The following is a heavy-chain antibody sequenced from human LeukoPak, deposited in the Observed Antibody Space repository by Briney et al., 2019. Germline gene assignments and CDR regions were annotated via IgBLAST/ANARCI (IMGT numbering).Heavy chain of an antibody. J-gene: IGHJ1*01. D-gene: IGHD6-6*01. V-gene: IGHV1-69*05. CDR3: ARGQQLGEYFQH. Sequence: SVKVSCKASGGTFSSYAISWVRQAPGQGLEWMGGIIPIFGTANYAQKFQGRVTITTDESTSTAYMELGSLRSEDTAVYYCARGQQLGEYFQHWGQGTLVTVSS. CDR1: GGTFSSYA. CDR2: IIPIFGTA.